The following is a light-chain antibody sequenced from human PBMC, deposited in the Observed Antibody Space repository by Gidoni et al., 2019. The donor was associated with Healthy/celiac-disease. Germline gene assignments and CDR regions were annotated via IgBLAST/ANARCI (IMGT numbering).Light chain of an antibody. J-gene: IGLJ1*01. V-gene: IGLV2-8*01. CDR2: EVS. Sequence: QSALTQPPSASGSPGQSVPISCTGTSSDVGGYNYVSWYQQHPGKAPKLMIYEVSKRPSGVPDRFSGSKSGNTASLTVSGLQAEDEADYYCSSYAGSNNRNYVFGTGTKVTVL. CDR1: SSDVGGYNY. CDR3: SSYAGSNNRNYV.